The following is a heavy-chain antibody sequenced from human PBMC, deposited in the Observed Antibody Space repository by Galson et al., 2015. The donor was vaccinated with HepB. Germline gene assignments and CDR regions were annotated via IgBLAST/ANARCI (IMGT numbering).Heavy chain of an antibody. CDR1: GFTFSSYS. D-gene: IGHD4-17*01. V-gene: IGHV3-21*01. J-gene: IGHJ6*02. CDR2: ISSRSTYI. CDR3: ARAYGDSYYQGMDV. Sequence: SLRLSCAASGFTFSSYSINWVRQAPGKGLEWVSSISSRSTYIYYADSVKGTFTTSSNNAKNSLYLKFNSLGAEDSAVDYCARAYGDSYYQGMDVWGQGTRVTVSS.